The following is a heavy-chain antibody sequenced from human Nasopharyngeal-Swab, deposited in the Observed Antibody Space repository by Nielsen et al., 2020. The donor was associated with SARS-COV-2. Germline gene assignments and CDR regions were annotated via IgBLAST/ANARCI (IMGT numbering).Heavy chain of an antibody. Sequence: SETLSLTCTVSGGSISSYYWSWIRQPPGKGLEWIGYIYYSGSTNYNPSLKSRVTISVDTSKNQFSLKLSSVTAADTAVYYCARDPYWGIDYWGQGTLVTVSS. V-gene: IGHV4-59*01. CDR1: GGSISSYY. J-gene: IGHJ4*02. CDR3: ARDPYWGIDY. D-gene: IGHD3-16*01. CDR2: IYYSGST.